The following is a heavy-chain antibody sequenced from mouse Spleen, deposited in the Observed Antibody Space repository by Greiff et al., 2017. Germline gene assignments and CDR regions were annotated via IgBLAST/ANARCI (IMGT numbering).Heavy chain of an antibody. CDR2: IDTSDSYI. D-gene: IGHD1-1*01. CDR3: ARSPNYSGSRYWYFDV. V-gene: IGHV1-50*01. Sequence: VQLQQPGAEFVKPGASVKLSCKASDYSFTSYWMQWVKQRPGQGLEWIGEIDTSDSYINYNQKFKGKATLTVDTSSSTAYMQLNSLTSEDSALYYCARSPNYSGSRYWYFDVCGAGTTVAVSS. J-gene: IGHJ1*01. CDR1: DYSFTSYW.